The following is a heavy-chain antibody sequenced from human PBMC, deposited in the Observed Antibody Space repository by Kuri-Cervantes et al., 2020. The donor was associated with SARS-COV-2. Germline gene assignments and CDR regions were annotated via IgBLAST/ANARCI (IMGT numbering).Heavy chain of an antibody. CDR2: ISTHNDNT. CDR1: GYNFTNYG. CDR3: ARDSVVVPAASYYYYGMDV. D-gene: IGHD2-2*01. V-gene: IGHV1-18*01. Sequence: ASVKVSCKACGYNFTNYGISWVRQAPGQRLEWMGWISTHNDNTNYAQKFQGRDTMTTDTSTSTAYMELSSLRSEDTAVYYCARDSVVVPAASYYYYGMDVWGQGTTVTVSS. J-gene: IGHJ6*02.